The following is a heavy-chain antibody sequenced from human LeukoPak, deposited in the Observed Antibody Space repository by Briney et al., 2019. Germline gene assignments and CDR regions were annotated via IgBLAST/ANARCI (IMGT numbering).Heavy chain of an antibody. Sequence: GASVKVSCKASGYTFTGYYMHWVRQAPGQGLEWMGWINPNSGGTNYAQKFQGRVTMTRDTSISTAYMELSRLRSDDTAVYYCARDQWGANYYDSSGYFSGAFDIWGQGTMVTVSS. CDR2: INPNSGGT. CDR3: ARDQWGANYYDSSGYFSGAFDI. D-gene: IGHD3-22*01. V-gene: IGHV1-2*02. J-gene: IGHJ3*02. CDR1: GYTFTGYY.